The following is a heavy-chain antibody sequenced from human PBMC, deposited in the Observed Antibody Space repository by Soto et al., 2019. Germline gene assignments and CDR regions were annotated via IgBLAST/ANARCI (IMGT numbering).Heavy chain of an antibody. Sequence: EVQLVESGGGLVKPGGSPRLSCAASGFTFSSYSMNWVRQAPGKGLEWVSSISTSSSYIHYADSVKGRFTISRDNAKNSMYLQMNSLRAEDTAVYYCARGGSGRYEDVDYWGQGTLVTVSS. CDR3: ARGGSGRYEDVDY. CDR2: ISTSSSYI. D-gene: IGHD6-19*01. CDR1: GFTFSSYS. V-gene: IGHV3-21*01. J-gene: IGHJ4*02.